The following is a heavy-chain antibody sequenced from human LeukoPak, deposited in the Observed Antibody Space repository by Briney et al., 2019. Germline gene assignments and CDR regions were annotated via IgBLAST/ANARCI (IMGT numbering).Heavy chain of an antibody. CDR1: GGSISSSSYY. V-gene: IGHV4-39*07. CDR2: IYYSGST. Sequence: SETLSLTCTVSGGSISSSSYYWGWIRQPPGKGLEWIGSIYYSGSTYYNPSLKSRVTISVDTSKNQFSLKLSSVTAADTAVYYCARGQDTAMDLYYFDYWGQGTLVTVSS. D-gene: IGHD5-18*01. J-gene: IGHJ4*02. CDR3: ARGQDTAMDLYYFDY.